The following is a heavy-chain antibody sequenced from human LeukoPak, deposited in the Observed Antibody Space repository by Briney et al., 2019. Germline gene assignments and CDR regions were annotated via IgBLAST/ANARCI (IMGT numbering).Heavy chain of an antibody. CDR1: GFTFSNYA. CDR2: ISQSGHNT. Sequence: GGSLRLSCAASGFTFSNYAMSWVRQAPGKGLEWVSAISQSGHNTYHADSVKGRFTISRDNSKNTLYLQMNSLRAEDTAVYYCAKALKRIYYYGMDVWGQGTTVTASS. J-gene: IGHJ6*02. V-gene: IGHV3-23*01. CDR3: AKALKRIYYYGMDV. D-gene: IGHD2-15*01.